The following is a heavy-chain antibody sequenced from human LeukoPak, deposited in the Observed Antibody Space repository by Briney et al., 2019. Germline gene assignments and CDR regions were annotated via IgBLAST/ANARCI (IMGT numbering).Heavy chain of an antibody. Sequence: SETLSLTCTVSGGSISSSSYYWGWIRQPPGTGLEWIGSLHYGGSTYYNPSLKSRVTISVDTSKNQFSLKLSSVTAADTAVYYCARGTGVRKSIDYWGQGTLVTVSS. D-gene: IGHD3-10*01. J-gene: IGHJ4*02. CDR1: GGSISSSSYY. CDR2: LHYGGST. V-gene: IGHV4-39*07. CDR3: ARGTGVRKSIDY.